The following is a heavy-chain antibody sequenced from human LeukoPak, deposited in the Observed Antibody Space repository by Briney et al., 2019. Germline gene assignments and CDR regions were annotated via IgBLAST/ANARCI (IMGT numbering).Heavy chain of an antibody. D-gene: IGHD5-24*01. Sequence: PGGSLRLSCAASGFTFSSYSMNWVRRPPGKGLEWIGEINHSGSTKYNPSLKSRVTISADTSKNQFSLRLSSVTAADTAVYYCARAEDEFDIWGQGTMVTVSS. CDR2: INHSGST. CDR3: ARAEDEFDI. CDR1: GFTFSSYS. V-gene: IGHV4-34*01. J-gene: IGHJ3*02.